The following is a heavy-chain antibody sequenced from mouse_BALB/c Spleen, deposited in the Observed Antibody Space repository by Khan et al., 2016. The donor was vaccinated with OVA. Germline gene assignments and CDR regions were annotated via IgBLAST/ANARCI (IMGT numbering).Heavy chain of an antibody. CDR3: ARSTYRYAFAY. D-gene: IGHD2-14*01. CDR1: GDSITSGY. J-gene: IGHJ3*01. CDR2: MIYTGYT. V-gene: IGHV3-8*02. Sequence: EVQLQESGPSLVKPSQTLSLTCSVTGDSITSGYWSWIRNFPGNKLEYMGYMIYTGYTAYNPSLKSRLAITRHTSKNQYYLQLNSVTTEDTATYYCARSTYRYAFAYWGQGTLVTVSA.